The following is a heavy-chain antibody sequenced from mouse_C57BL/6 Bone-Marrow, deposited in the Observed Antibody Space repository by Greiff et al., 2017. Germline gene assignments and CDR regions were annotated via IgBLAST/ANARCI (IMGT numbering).Heavy chain of an antibody. Sequence: QVQLQQPGAELVKPGASVKMSCKASGYTFTSYWITWVKQRPGQGLEWIGDIYPGSGSTNYTEKFKSKITLAVDTAASTAYMQLSRLTAEDSAVYYCARPYYSNYWYFDVWGTGTTVTVSS. D-gene: IGHD2-5*01. V-gene: IGHV1-55*01. J-gene: IGHJ1*03. CDR3: ARPYYSNYWYFDV. CDR2: IYPGSGST. CDR1: GYTFTSYW.